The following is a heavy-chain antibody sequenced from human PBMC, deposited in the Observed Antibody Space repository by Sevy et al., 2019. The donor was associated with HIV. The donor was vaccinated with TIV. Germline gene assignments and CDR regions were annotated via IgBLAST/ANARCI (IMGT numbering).Heavy chain of an antibody. CDR1: GFTISNAW. V-gene: IGHV3-30-3*01. CDR3: ALERLSSDVAEYFQN. D-gene: IGHD1-1*01. J-gene: IGHJ1*01. Sequence: GGSLRLSCAASGFTISNAWMNWVRQAPGKGLEWVATISYDGSNKHYADSVKGRFTISRDNFKNSLSLQMNSLRAEDTAMYYCALERLSSDVAEYFQNWGQGTLVTVSS. CDR2: ISYDGSNK.